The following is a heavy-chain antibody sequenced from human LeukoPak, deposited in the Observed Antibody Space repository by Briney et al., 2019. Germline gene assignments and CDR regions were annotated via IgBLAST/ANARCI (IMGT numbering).Heavy chain of an antibody. Sequence: SETLSLTCAVCGGSFSGYYWSWIRQPPGKGLEWIGEINHSGSTNYNPSLKSRVTISVDTSKNQFSLKLSSVTAADTAVYYCAREERAVSYYFDYWGQGTLVTVSS. J-gene: IGHJ4*02. CDR1: GGSFSGYY. CDR2: INHSGST. D-gene: IGHD2-8*01. CDR3: AREERAVSYYFDY. V-gene: IGHV4-34*01.